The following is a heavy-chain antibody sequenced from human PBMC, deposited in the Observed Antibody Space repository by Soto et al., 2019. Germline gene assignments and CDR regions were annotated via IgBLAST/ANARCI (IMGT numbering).Heavy chain of an antibody. CDR3: ARIWVPAAGDAY. V-gene: IGHV4-4*02. CDR1: GGSISSSNW. Sequence: SETLSLTCAVSGGSISSSNWWSWVRQPPGKELEWIGEIYHSGSTNYNPSLKSRVTISVDKSKNQFSLKLSSVTAADTAAYYLARIWVPAAGDAYWGQETLVTVS. CDR2: IYHSGST. J-gene: IGHJ4*02. D-gene: IGHD6-13*01.